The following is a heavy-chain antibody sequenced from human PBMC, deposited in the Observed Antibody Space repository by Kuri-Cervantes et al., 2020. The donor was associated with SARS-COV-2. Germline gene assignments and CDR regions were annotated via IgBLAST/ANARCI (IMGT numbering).Heavy chain of an antibody. CDR2: IIPIFGTA. V-gene: IGHV1-69*05. J-gene: IGHJ4*02. Sequence: SVKVSCKASGGTFRSYAISWVRQAPGQGLEWMGGIIPIFGTANYAQKFQGRVTITTDESTSTACMELSSLRSEDTAVYYCARGLYYYGSGSYYGTEGVPVGIDYWGQGTLVTVSS. CDR1: GGTFRSYA. D-gene: IGHD3-10*01. CDR3: ARGLYYYGSGSYYGTEGVPVGIDY.